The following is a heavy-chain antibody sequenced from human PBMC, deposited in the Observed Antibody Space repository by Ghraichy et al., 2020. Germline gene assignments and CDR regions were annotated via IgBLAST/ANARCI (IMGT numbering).Heavy chain of an antibody. CDR2: IYYSGST. V-gene: IGHV4-39*01. Sequence: SETLSLTCTVSGGSISSSNYYWGWIRQPPGKGLEWIGSIYYSGSTYFNPSLKSRVTMSVDTSKSQFSLRLSSVTAADTTFYYCARHRIPAAGTGWFDPWGQGTLVTVSS. D-gene: IGHD6-13*01. CDR3: ARHRIPAAGTGWFDP. CDR1: GGSISSSNYY. J-gene: IGHJ5*02.